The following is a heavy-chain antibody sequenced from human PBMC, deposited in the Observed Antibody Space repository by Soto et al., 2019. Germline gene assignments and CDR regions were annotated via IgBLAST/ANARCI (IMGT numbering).Heavy chain of an antibody. D-gene: IGHD2-8*02. CDR2: LWSDGIKK. V-gene: IGHV3-33*01. CDR3: ARDLNYWSLLIDY. J-gene: IGHJ4*02. Sequence: ALRVSCTAAGFSLSSYGVHWVRQAPGKGLEWVAGLWSDGIKKSYTDSVKGRFTISRDSSKNMLYLQMNSLGAEDTAVYYCARDLNYWSLLIDYWGQGTPVTVSS. CDR1: GFSLSSYG.